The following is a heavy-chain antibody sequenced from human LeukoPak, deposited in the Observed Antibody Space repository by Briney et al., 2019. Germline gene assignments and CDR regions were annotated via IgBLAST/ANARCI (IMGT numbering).Heavy chain of an antibody. CDR1: GGSISSYY. Sequence: SETLSPTCTVSGGSISSYYWSWIRQPAGKGLEWIGRIYTSGSTNYNPSLKSRVTMSVDTSKNQFSLKLSSVTAADTAVYYCARDGSAAGNTAFDIWGQGTMVTVSS. D-gene: IGHD6-13*01. CDR2: IYTSGST. V-gene: IGHV4-4*07. J-gene: IGHJ3*02. CDR3: ARDGSAAGNTAFDI.